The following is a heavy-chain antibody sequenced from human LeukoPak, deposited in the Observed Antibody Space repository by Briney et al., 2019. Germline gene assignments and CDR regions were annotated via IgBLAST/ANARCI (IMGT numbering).Heavy chain of an antibody. J-gene: IGHJ4*02. V-gene: IGHV4-59*01. CDR2: IYYSGRT. Sequence: PSETLSLTCTVSGGSIGSYYWSWIRQPPGKGLEWTGYIYYSGRTNYNPSLKSRVTISVDTSKNQFSLKLSSVTAADTPVYYCARGPNRYYFDYWGQGTLVTVSS. D-gene: IGHD2/OR15-2a*01. CDR3: ARGPNRYYFDY. CDR1: GGSIGSYY.